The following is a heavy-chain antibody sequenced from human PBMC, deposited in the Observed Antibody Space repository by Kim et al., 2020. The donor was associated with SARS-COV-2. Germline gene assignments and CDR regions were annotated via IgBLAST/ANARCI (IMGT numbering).Heavy chain of an antibody. D-gene: IGHD3-10*01. V-gene: IGHV3-49*03. CDR1: GFTFGDYA. Sequence: GGSLRLSCTASGFTFGDYAMSWFRQAPGKGLEWVGFIRSKAYGGTTEYAASVKGRFTISRDDSKSIAYLQMNSLKTEDTAVYYCTRDATMVRGVIPYYYYYGMDVWGQGTTVTVSS. J-gene: IGHJ6*02. CDR3: TRDATMVRGVIPYYYYYGMDV. CDR2: IRSKAYGGTT.